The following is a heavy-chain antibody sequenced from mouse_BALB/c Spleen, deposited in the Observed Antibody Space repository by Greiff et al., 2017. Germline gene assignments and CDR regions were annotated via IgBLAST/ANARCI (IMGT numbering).Heavy chain of an antibody. D-gene: IGHD3-1*01. CDR2: INPGSGGT. CDR3: ARGGARATWRYYAMDY. V-gene: IGHV1-54*01. CDR1: GYAFTNYL. J-gene: IGHJ4*01. Sequence: QVQLQQSGADLVRPGTSVKVSCKASGYAFTNYLIEWVKQRPGQGLEWIGVINPGSGGTNYNEKFKGKATLTADKSSSTAYMQLSSLTSDDSAVYFCARGGARATWRYYAMDYWGQGTSVTVSS.